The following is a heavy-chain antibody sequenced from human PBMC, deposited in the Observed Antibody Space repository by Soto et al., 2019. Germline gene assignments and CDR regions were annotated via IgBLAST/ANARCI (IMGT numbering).Heavy chain of an antibody. Sequence: QVQLVESGGGVVQPGRSLRLSCAASGLTIRSYAMHWVRQAPGKGLEWVAVISYDGSKKFHADAVKGRFTISRDNSKNTLYLQMNSLRAEDTAVYHCARDRAVAAPNWFDPWGQGTLVTVSS. D-gene: IGHD6-19*01. V-gene: IGHV3-30-3*01. J-gene: IGHJ5*02. CDR3: ARDRAVAAPNWFDP. CDR2: ISYDGSKK. CDR1: GLTIRSYA.